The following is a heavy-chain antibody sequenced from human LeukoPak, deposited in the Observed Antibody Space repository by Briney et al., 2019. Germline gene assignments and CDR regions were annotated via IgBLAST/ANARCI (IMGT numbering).Heavy chain of an antibody. J-gene: IGHJ4*02. CDR3: AKIAAPGTAFDY. D-gene: IGHD6-13*01. V-gene: IGHV4-39*07. CDR2: IYYSGST. CDR1: GGSISSSYSY. Sequence: PSETLSLTCTVSGGSISSSYSYWGWIRQPSGKGLEWIGNIYYSGSTYYSPSLTSRVTVSVDTSENQFSLKLSSVTAADTAVYYYAKIAAPGTAFDYWGQGTLVTVSS.